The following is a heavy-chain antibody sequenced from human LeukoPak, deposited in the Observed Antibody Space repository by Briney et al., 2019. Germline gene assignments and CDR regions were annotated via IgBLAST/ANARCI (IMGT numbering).Heavy chain of an antibody. CDR2: INAGNGNT. V-gene: IGHV1-3*03. Sequence: AASVKVSCKASGYTFTSYAMHWVRQAPGQRLEWMGWINAGNGNTKYSQEFQGRVTITRDISASTAYMELSSLRSEDMAVYYCAGGWYGDWFDPWGQGTLVTVSS. D-gene: IGHD6-19*01. CDR3: AGGWYGDWFDP. CDR1: GYTFTSYA. J-gene: IGHJ5*02.